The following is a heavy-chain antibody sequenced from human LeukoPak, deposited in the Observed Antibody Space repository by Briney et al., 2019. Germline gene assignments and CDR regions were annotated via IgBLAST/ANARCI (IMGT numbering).Heavy chain of an antibody. V-gene: IGHV1-69*13. J-gene: IGHJ4*02. Sequence: SVKVSCKASGGIFSSYAISWVRQAPGQGLEWMGGIIPIFGTANYAQKFQGRVTITADESTSTAYMELSSLRSEDTAVYYCAREGWLQSSFDYWGQGTLVTVSS. CDR2: IIPIFGTA. CDR3: AREGWLQSSFDY. D-gene: IGHD5-24*01. CDR1: GGIFSSYA.